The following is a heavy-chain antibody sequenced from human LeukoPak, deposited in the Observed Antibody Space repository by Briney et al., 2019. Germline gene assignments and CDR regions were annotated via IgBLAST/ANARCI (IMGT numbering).Heavy chain of an antibody. Sequence: SETLSLTCAVYGGSFSGYYWSWIRQPPGKGLERIGNIYYSGSTYYNPSLRSRVTISVDTSKNQFSLKLSSVTAADTAVYYCARIPTNAVPAAHNGFDIWGQGTMLTVSS. CDR2: IYYSGST. D-gene: IGHD2-2*01. V-gene: IGHV4-34*01. J-gene: IGHJ3*02. CDR3: ARIPTNAVPAAHNGFDI. CDR1: GGSFSGYY.